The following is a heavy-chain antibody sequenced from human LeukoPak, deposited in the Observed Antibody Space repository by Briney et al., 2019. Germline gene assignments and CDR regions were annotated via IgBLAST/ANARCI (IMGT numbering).Heavy chain of an antibody. CDR2: IIPILGIA. J-gene: IGHJ6*03. Sequence: EASVKVSCKASGGTFSSYAISWVRQAPGQGLEWMGRIIPILGIANYAQKFQGRVTITADKSTSTAYMELSSLRSEDTAVYYCARGHGSYYYYMDVWGKGTTVTVSS. V-gene: IGHV1-69*04. CDR1: GGTFSSYA. CDR3: ARGHGSYYYYMDV. D-gene: IGHD3-10*01.